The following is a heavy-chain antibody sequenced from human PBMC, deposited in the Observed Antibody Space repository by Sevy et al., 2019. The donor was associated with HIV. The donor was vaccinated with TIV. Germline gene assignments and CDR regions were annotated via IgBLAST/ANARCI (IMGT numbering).Heavy chain of an antibody. CDR1: GFTFSSYG. D-gene: IGHD6-6*01. CDR3: ARGVAALPGYYYGMDV. V-gene: IGHV3-33*01. J-gene: IGHJ6*02. CDR2: IWYDGSNK. Sequence: GGSLRLSCAASGFTFSSYGMHWVRQAPGKGLEWVAVIWYDGSNKYYADSVKGRFTISRDNSKNTFHLQMSSLRLEDTGVYYGARGVAALPGYYYGMDVWGQGTTVTVSS.